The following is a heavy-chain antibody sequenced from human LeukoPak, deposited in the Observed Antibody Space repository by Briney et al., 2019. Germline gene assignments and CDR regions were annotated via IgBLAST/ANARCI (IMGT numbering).Heavy chain of an antibody. Sequence: GGSLRLSCAASGFTVSSNYMSWVRQAPGKGLEWVSVIYSGGSTYYADSVKGRFTISRDNSKNTLYLQMNSLRAEDTAVYYCARELTPWYYDSSGYYLDYWGQGTLVTVSS. J-gene: IGHJ4*02. CDR1: GFTVSSNY. CDR3: ARELTPWYYDSSGYYLDY. V-gene: IGHV3-66*02. CDR2: IYSGGST. D-gene: IGHD3-22*01.